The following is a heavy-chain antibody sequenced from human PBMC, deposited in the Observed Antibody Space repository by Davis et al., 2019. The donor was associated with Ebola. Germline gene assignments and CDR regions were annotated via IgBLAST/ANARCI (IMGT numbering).Heavy chain of an antibody. Sequence: GGSLRLSCAASGFTFSSYAMTWVRQAPGKGLEWVSGISSSGTTTYYVDSVKGRFTISRDNSKNTLYLQMNSLKTEDTAVYYCTGTTVVNDYWGQGTLVTVSS. CDR2: ISSSGTTT. CDR3: TGTTVVNDY. V-gene: IGHV3-23*01. D-gene: IGHD4-23*01. J-gene: IGHJ4*02. CDR1: GFTFSSYA.